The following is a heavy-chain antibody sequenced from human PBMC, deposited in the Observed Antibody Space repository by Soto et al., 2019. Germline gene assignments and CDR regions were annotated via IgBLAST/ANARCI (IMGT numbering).Heavy chain of an antibody. J-gene: IGHJ6*02. D-gene: IGHD2-15*01. CDR3: ARVGCSGGSCSYYYYYYGMDV. CDR1: GGSISSYY. V-gene: IGHV4-4*07. CDR2: IYTSGST. Sequence: PSETLSLTCTVSGGSISSYYWSWIRQPAGKGLEWIGRIYTSGSTNYNPSLKSRVTMSVDTSKNQFSLKLSSVTAADTAVYYCARVGCSGGSCSYYYYYYGMDVWGQGTTVTVSS.